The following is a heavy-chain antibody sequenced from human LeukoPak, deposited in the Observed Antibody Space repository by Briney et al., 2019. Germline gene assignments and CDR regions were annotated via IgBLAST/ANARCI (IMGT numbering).Heavy chain of an antibody. D-gene: IGHD3-3*01. J-gene: IGHJ6*03. Sequence: PGGSLRPSCAASGFTFSSYAMHWVRQAPGKGLEWVAVISYDGSNKYYADSVKGRFTISRDNSKNTLYLQMNSLRAEDTAVYCCAKDKYNFWSGSNYYYMDVWGKGTTVTVSS. CDR1: GFTFSSYA. V-gene: IGHV3-30-3*01. CDR2: ISYDGSNK. CDR3: AKDKYNFWSGSNYYYMDV.